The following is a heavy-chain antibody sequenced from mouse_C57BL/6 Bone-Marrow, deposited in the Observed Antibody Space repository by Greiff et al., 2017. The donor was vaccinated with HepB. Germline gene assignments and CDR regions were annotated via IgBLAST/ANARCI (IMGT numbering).Heavy chain of an antibody. V-gene: IGHV1-64*01. J-gene: IGHJ4*01. CDR2: IHPNSGST. CDR3: ARGWELLRHYYAMDY. CDR1: GYTFTSYW. Sequence: QVQLQQPGAELVKPGASVKLSCKASGYTFTSYWMHWVKQRPGQGLEWIGMIHPNSGSTNYNEKFKSKATLTVDKSSSTAYMQLSSLTSEDSAVYYCARGWELLRHYYAMDYWGRGTSITVSS. D-gene: IGHD1-2*01.